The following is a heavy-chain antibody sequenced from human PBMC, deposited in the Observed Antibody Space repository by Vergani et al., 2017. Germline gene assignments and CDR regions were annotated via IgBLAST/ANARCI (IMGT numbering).Heavy chain of an antibody. Sequence: QVQLLQSGAAVRKPGSSVTVSCKASGDTFSNYAITCVRQALGQGLQWMGRMIPTFDSKNYAPRFQGRVTLTADASASTAYMELTSLTSEDTAVYFCARGASYFDSGGYADTWGQGTLVTVS. D-gene: IGHD3-22*01. J-gene: IGHJ5*02. V-gene: IGHV1-69*13. CDR1: GDTFSNYA. CDR2: MIPTFDSK. CDR3: ARGASYFDSGGYADT.